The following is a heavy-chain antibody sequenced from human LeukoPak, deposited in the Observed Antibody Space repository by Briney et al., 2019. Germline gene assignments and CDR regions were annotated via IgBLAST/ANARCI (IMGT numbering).Heavy chain of an antibody. V-gene: IGHV3-23*01. Sequence: GGSLRLSCAASGFTFSAYAISWVRQAPGKGLEWVSAISGSGGITYYADSVKGRFTISRGNSKNTLYLQMNSLRAEDTAVYYCAKHDPRRVVITNWFDPWGQGTTVTVSS. D-gene: IGHD3-22*01. J-gene: IGHJ5*01. CDR3: AKHDPRRVVITNWFDP. CDR1: GFTFSAYA. CDR2: ISGSGGIT.